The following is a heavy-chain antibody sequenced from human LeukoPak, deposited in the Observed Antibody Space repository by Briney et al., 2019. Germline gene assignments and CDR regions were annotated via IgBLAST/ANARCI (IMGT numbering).Heavy chain of an antibody. J-gene: IGHJ6*03. V-gene: IGHV1-8*01. D-gene: IGHD5-18*01. CDR3: ARGHHIAMVTRRPYYYYMDV. CDR1: GYTFTSYD. Sequence: ASVKVSCKASGYTFTSYDINWVRQATGQGLEWMGWMNPNSGNTGYAQKFQGRVTMTRNTSISTAYMELSSLRSEDTAVYYCARGHHIAMVTRRPYYYYMDVWGKGTTVTVSS. CDR2: MNPNSGNT.